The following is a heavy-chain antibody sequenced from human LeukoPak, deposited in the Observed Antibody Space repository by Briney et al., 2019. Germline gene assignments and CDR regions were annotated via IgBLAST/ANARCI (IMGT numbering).Heavy chain of an antibody. V-gene: IGHV4-59*08. CDR3: ARMLVHPRLKLFYFDS. Sequence: SETLSLTCTVSGGSMSTYYWTWIRQPPGKGLEWIGFIYYTGSTNYNPSLKSRVTISVDTSKNQFSLKLSSVTAADTAVYYCARMLVHPRLKLFYFDSWGQGTLVTVSS. D-gene: IGHD6-13*01. CDR1: GGSMSTYY. CDR2: IYYTGST. J-gene: IGHJ4*02.